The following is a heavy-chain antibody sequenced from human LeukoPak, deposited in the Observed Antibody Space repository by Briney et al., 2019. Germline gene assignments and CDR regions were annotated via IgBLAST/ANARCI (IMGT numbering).Heavy chain of an antibody. D-gene: IGHD2-15*01. Sequence: GGSLRLSRAASGFTFSSYAMHWVRQAPGKGLEWVAVISYDGSNKYYADSVKGRFTIPRDNSKNTLYLQMNSLRAEDTAVYYCARDLSVVAANFDYWGQGTLVTVPS. CDR1: GFTFSSYA. CDR2: ISYDGSNK. V-gene: IGHV3-30*04. J-gene: IGHJ4*02. CDR3: ARDLSVVAANFDY.